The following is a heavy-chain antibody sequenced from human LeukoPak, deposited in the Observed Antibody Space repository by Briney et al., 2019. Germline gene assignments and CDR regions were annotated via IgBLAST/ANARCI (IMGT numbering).Heavy chain of an antibody. V-gene: IGHV4-61*02. Sequence: SQTLSLTCTVSGGSISSGSYYWSWIRQPAGKGLEWIGRIYTSGSTNYNPSLKSRVTISLDTCKNQFSLKLSSVTAADTAVYYCAREQDIVVVPAATYFDYWGEGTLVTVPS. J-gene: IGHJ4*02. D-gene: IGHD2-2*01. CDR1: GGSISSGSYY. CDR3: AREQDIVVVPAATYFDY. CDR2: IYTSGST.